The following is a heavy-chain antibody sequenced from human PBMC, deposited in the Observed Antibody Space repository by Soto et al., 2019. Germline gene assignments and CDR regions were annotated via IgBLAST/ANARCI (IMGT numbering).Heavy chain of an antibody. J-gene: IGHJ6*02. CDR2: ISYEGSKK. D-gene: IGHD3-9*01. CDR1: GFIFSTYA. CDR3: ARNLQFFDWMGFYGMDV. V-gene: IGHV3-30*04. Sequence: QVQLEESGGGVVKPGRSLRLSCVASGFIFSTYAMYWVRQAPGKGLEWVTFISYEGSKKDYADSVKGRFTISRDNSKNTVYLQMNSLRPEDTAVYYCARNLQFFDWMGFYGMDVWGQGTTVTVSS.